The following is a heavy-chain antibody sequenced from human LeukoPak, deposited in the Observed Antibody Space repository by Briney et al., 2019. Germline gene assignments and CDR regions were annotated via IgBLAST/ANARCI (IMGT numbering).Heavy chain of an antibody. CDR1: GFIFSSYS. V-gene: IGHV3-48*04. J-gene: IGHJ4*02. CDR3: ARAAYYDILTGYFPEYYFDY. D-gene: IGHD3-9*01. CDR2: ISSSSSTI. Sequence: PGGSLRLSCAASGFIFSSYSMNWVRQAPGKGLEWVSYISSSSSTIYYADSVKGRFTISRDNAKNSLYLQMDSLRAEDTAVYYCARAAYYDILTGYFPEYYFDYWGQGTLVTVSS.